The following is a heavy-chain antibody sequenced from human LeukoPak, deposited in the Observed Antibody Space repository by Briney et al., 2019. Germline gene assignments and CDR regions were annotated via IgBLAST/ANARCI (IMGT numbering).Heavy chain of an antibody. CDR3: ARQRGDISTGYYIPRGFDY. D-gene: IGHD3-9*01. CDR2: ISGSGNTI. V-gene: IGHV3-48*03. Sequence: PGGSLRLSCVASGFTFSTYEMTWVRQAPGKGLEWVSYISGSGNTIYYADSVKGRFTISRDNAKNSLYLQMNSLRAEDTTVYYCARQRGDISTGYYIPRGFDYWGQGTLVTVSS. CDR1: GFTFSTYE. J-gene: IGHJ4*02.